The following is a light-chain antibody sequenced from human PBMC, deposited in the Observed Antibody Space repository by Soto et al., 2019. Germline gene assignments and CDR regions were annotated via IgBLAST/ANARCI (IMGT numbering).Light chain of an antibody. J-gene: IGKJ5*01. CDR2: GAS. V-gene: IGKV3-15*01. CDR3: QQYNNWLIT. CDR1: QSVSSN. Sequence: EIVMTQSPATLSVSPGERATLSCRASQSVSSNLAWYQQKPGQAPRLLIYGASTRATGIPARFSGSGSGTEFTLTISSLQSEDFAIYYCQQYNNWLITFCQWTRLEIK.